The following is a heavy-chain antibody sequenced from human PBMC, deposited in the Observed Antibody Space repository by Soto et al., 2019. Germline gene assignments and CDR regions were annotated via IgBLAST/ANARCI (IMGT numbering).Heavy chain of an antibody. V-gene: IGHV1-69*12. CDR1: GGTFRNSA. Sequence: QVQLEQSGAEVKKPGSSVKLSCKASGGTFRNSAISWVRQAPGQGLEWMGGIMPIFRTPDYAQKFQGRVTITADESTNTGYRELSGLRSDDTAVYYCARDNDRPQLGGNYYYILDVWGRGTTVTVSS. D-gene: IGHD1-1*01. CDR2: IMPIFRTP. CDR3: ARDNDRPQLGGNYYYILDV. J-gene: IGHJ6*02.